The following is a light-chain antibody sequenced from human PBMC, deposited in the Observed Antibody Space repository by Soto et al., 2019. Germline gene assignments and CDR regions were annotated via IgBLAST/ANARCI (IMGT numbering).Light chain of an antibody. CDR2: GAS. V-gene: IGKV3-20*01. CDR1: QSVSSTY. CDR3: QQYGSSPGT. Sequence: EIVLTQSPGTLSLSPGERATLSCRASQSVSSTYLAWYPQKPGQAPRLLIYGASSRATGIPDRFSGSGSGTVFPLTISRLEPEDFAVYYCQQYGSSPGTFGQGTKVEIK. J-gene: IGKJ1*01.